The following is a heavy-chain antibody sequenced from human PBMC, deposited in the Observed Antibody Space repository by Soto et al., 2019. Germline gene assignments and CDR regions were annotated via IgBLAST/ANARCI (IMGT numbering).Heavy chain of an antibody. CDR2: ISYDGSNK. CDR1: GFTFSSYG. V-gene: IGHV3-30*18. J-gene: IGHJ4*02. D-gene: IGHD4-17*01. CDR3: AKGGWYGDYDGGDY. Sequence: QVQLVESGGGVVQPGRSLRLSCAASGFTFSSYGMHWVRQAPGKGLEWVAVISYDGSNKYYADSVKGRFTISRDNSKNTRYLQMNSLRAEDTAVYYCAKGGWYGDYDGGDYWGQGTLVTVSS.